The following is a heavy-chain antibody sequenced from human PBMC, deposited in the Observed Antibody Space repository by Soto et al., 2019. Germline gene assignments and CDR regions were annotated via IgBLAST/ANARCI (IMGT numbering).Heavy chain of an antibody. Sequence: QLQLQESGSGLVKPSQTLSLTCAVSGGSISSGGYSWSWIRQPPGKGLEWIGYIYHSGSTYYNPSLKSRVIISVDRSKNQFSLKLSSVTAADTAVYYCARVYCNDLGDAFDIWGQGTMVTVSS. J-gene: IGHJ3*02. CDR3: ARVYCNDLGDAFDI. CDR1: GGSISSGGYS. V-gene: IGHV4-30-2*01. CDR2: IYHSGST. D-gene: IGHD1-1*01.